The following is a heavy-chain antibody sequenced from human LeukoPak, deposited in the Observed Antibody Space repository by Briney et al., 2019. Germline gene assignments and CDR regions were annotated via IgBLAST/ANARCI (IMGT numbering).Heavy chain of an antibody. CDR2: VYSGGST. CDR3: VRVRPELPRFDD. J-gene: IGHJ4*02. D-gene: IGHD1-14*01. CDR1: GFTVSSNY. Sequence: GGSLRLSCAASGFTVSSNYMSWVRQAPGKGLEWVSVVYSGGSTYYADSVKGRFTISRDNSKNTLYLQMNSLRVEDTAVYYCVRVRPELPRFDDWGQGTLVTVSS. V-gene: IGHV3-66*02.